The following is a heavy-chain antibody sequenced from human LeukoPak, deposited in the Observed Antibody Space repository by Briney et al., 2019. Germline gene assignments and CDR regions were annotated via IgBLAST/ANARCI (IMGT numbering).Heavy chain of an antibody. Sequence: GGSLRLSCAASGFTFSSYAMSWVRQAPGKGLEWVSAISGSGGSTYYADSVKGRFTISRDNSKNTLYLQMNSLRAEDTAVYYCAKDREYYYGSGSYADIWGQGTMVTVSS. CDR2: ISGSGGST. D-gene: IGHD3-10*01. CDR3: AKDREYYYGSGSYADI. CDR1: GFTFSSYA. J-gene: IGHJ3*02. V-gene: IGHV3-23*01.